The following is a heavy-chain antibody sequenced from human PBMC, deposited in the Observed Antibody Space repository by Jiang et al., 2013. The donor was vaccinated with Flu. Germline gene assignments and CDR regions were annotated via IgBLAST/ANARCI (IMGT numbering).Heavy chain of an antibody. CDR1: GYSISSGYY. CDR3: ARNDYGDSDAFDI. J-gene: IGHJ3*02. D-gene: IGHD4-17*01. CDR2: IYHSGST. V-gene: IGHV4-38-2*01. Sequence: SLTCAVSGYSISSGYYWGWIRQPPGKGLEWIGSIYHSGSTYYNPSLRSRVTISVDTSKNQFSLKLSSVTAADTAVYYCARNDYGDSDAFDIWGQGTMVTVSS.